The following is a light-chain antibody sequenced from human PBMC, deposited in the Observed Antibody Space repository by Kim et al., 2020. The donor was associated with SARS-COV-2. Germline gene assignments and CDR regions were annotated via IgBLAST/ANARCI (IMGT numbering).Light chain of an antibody. CDR2: DVS. Sequence: GQSITIACTGTSSDVGGYNYVSWYQQHPGKAPKLMIYDVSNRPSGVSNRFSGSKSGNTASLTISGLQAEDEADYYCSSYTSSSTLVFGGGTPLTVL. CDR1: SSDVGGYNY. CDR3: SSYTSSSTLV. J-gene: IGLJ3*02. V-gene: IGLV2-14*03.